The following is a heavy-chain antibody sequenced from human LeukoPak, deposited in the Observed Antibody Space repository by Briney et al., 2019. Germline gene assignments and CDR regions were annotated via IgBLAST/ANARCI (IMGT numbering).Heavy chain of an antibody. V-gene: IGHV4-34*01. CDR2: INHSGST. J-gene: IGHJ5*02. Sequence: PSETLSLTCAVYGGSFSGYYWSWIRQPPGKGLEWIGEINHSGSTNYNPSLKSRVTISVDTSKNQFSLKLSSVTAADTAVYYCARKGRYNWNPSDPWGQGTLVTVSS. D-gene: IGHD1-20*01. CDR3: ARKGRYNWNPSDP. CDR1: GGSFSGYY.